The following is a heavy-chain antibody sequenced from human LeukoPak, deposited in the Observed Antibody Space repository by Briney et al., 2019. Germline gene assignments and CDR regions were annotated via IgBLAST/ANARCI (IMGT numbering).Heavy chain of an antibody. D-gene: IGHD3-22*01. CDR3: VRGVDTTGYFNY. CDR1: RYTFTTYP. J-gene: IGHJ4*02. V-gene: IGHV7-4-1*02. CDR2: IDTNTGSP. Sequence: GASVKVSCKAPRYTFTTYPINWVRQAPGQGLEWMGWIDTNTGSPTYAQGLTGRFVFSLGTSVSTAFLQINSLKAEDTALYYCVRGVDTTGYFNYWGQGTLVTVSS.